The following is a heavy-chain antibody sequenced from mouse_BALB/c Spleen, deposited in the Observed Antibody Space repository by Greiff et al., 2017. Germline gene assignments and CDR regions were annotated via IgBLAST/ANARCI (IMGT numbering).Heavy chain of an antibody. Sequence: QVQLQQSGTVLARPGASVKMSCKASGYTFTSYWMHWVKQRPGQGLEWIGEINPSNGRTNYNEKFKSKATLTVDKSSSTAYMQLSSLTSEDSAVYYCARGDGPYAMDYWGQGTSVTVSS. CDR3: ARGDGPYAMDY. D-gene: IGHD2-3*01. J-gene: IGHJ4*01. CDR1: GYTFTSYW. V-gene: IGHV1S81*02. CDR2: INPSNGRT.